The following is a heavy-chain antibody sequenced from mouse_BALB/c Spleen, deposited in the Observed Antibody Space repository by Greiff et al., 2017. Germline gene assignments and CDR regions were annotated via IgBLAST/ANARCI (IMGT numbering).Heavy chain of an antibody. V-gene: IGHV10-1*02. CDR1: GFTFNTYA. CDR3: VRHRGLTGTDYYAMDY. D-gene: IGHD4-1*01. Sequence: EVKLVESGGGLVQPKGSLKLSCAASGFTFNTYAMNWVRQAPGKGLEWVARIRSKSNNYATYYADSVKDRFTISRDDSQSMLYLQMNNLKTEDTAMYYCVRHRGLTGTDYYAMDYWGQGTSVTVSS. CDR2: IRSKSNNYAT. J-gene: IGHJ4*01.